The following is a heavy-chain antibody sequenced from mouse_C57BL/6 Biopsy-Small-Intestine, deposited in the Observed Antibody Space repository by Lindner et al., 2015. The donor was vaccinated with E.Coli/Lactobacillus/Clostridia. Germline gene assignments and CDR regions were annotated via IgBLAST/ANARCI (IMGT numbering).Heavy chain of an antibody. J-gene: IGHJ1*03. D-gene: IGHD4-1*01. CDR1: GYTFTIYD. CDR2: IYPGDGDS. CDR3: ARSELGWYFDV. Sequence: VQLQESGPELVKPGASVKLSCKASGYTFTIYDINWVKQRPGKGLEWIGQIYPGDGDSNYNGKFKDKATLTADKSSSTAYMQLSSLTSEDSAVYFCARSELGWYFDVWGTGTTVTVSS. V-gene: IGHV1-80*01.